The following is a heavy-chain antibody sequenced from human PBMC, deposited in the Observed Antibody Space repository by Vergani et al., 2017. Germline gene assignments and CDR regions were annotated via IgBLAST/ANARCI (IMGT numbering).Heavy chain of an antibody. D-gene: IGHD1-7*01. CDR1: GYTFTSYA. Sequence: QVQLVQSGAEVKKPGASVKVSCKASGYTFTSYAMHWVRPAPGQRLEWMGWINAGNGNTKYSQKFQGRVTITSDTSASTAYMELSSLRSEDTAVYYCASGNWNYVLFDYWGQGTLVTVSS. J-gene: IGHJ4*02. CDR3: ASGNWNYVLFDY. V-gene: IGHV1-3*01. CDR2: INAGNGNT.